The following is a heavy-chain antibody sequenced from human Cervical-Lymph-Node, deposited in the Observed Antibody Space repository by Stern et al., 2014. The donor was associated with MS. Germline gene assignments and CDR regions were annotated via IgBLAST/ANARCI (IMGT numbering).Heavy chain of an antibody. V-gene: IGHV4-31*03. J-gene: IGHJ4*02. CDR2: VHYRGYT. Sequence: QLQLQESGPGLVKPSQTLSLTCTVSGGSISSDTHYWHWVRQQPGKGLEWIGCVHYRGYTFYNPSLKSRVAISVGVSRSQFSLRLTSVTAADTAVYYCARYYGSTNYLDLWGQGTLVIVSS. CDR1: GGSISSDTHY. D-gene: IGHD3-10*01. CDR3: ARYYGSTNYLDL.